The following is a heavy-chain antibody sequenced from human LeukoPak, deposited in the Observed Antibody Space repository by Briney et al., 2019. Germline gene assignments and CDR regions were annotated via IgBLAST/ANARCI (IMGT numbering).Heavy chain of an antibody. Sequence: GGSLRLSCAASGFTFDDYTMHWVRQAPGKGLEWVSLISWDGGSTYYADSVKGRFTISRDNTKNSLYLQMSSLRVEDTAVYFCARESGYYFDYWGQGTLVTVSS. CDR2: ISWDGGST. CDR3: ARESGYYFDY. V-gene: IGHV3-43*01. J-gene: IGHJ4*02. CDR1: GFTFDDYT. D-gene: IGHD3-9*01.